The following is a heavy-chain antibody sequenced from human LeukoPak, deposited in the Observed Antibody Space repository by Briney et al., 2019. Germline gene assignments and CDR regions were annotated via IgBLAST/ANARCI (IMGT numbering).Heavy chain of an antibody. Sequence: GGSLRLSCAASGFTFSSYAMHWVRQAPGKGLEFVSAITSNGGSTYYANSVKGRFTISRDNSKNTLYLQMGSLRIEDMAVYYCARSAPHYYFDYWGQGTLVTVSS. CDR3: ARSAPHYYFDY. V-gene: IGHV3-64*01. CDR1: GFTFSSYA. CDR2: ITSNGGST. J-gene: IGHJ4*02.